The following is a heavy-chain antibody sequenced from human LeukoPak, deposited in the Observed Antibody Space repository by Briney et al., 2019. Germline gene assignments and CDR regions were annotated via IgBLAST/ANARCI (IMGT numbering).Heavy chain of an antibody. CDR2: IYTSGST. J-gene: IGHJ6*03. D-gene: IGHD5-18*01. CDR1: GGSISSYY. CDR3: ARDTAMFTTYYYYYMDV. Sequence: PSETLSLTCTVSGGSISSYYWSWIRQPAGKGLEWIGRIYTSGSTNYNPSLKSRVTMSVDTSKNQFSLKLSSATAADTAVYYCARDTAMFTTYYYYYMDVWGKGTTVTVSS. V-gene: IGHV4-4*07.